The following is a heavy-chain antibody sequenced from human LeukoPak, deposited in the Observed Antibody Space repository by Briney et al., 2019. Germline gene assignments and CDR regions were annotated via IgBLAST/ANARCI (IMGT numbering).Heavy chain of an antibody. CDR2: IYYSGST. CDR1: GGSISSYY. Sequence: PSETLSLTCTVSGGSISSYYWSWIRQPPGKGLEWIGYIYYSGSTNYNPSLKSRVTISVDTSKNQFSLRLSSVTAADTAVYYCARRVYCTGGACRNWYFDLWGRGTLVTVSS. V-gene: IGHV4-59*08. J-gene: IGHJ2*01. D-gene: IGHD2-8*02. CDR3: ARRVYCTGGACRNWYFDL.